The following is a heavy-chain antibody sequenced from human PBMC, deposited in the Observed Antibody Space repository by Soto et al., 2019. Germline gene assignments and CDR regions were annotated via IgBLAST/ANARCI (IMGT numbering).Heavy chain of an antibody. CDR2: ISWDDDK. CDR3: ARRNCSTDDCFHFDY. D-gene: IGHD2-21*01. CDR1: GFSLKTPGVG. V-gene: IGHV2-5*02. J-gene: IGHJ4*01. Sequence: QITLKESGPPVVKPTQTLTMTCTLSGFSLKTPGVGVGWIRQPPGKALEWIAVISWDDDKRYSESLKTRIILSTEVSNNVVRLTMTNVDPVGSGTYFCARRNCSTDDCFHFDYWGQGTRVTVSS.